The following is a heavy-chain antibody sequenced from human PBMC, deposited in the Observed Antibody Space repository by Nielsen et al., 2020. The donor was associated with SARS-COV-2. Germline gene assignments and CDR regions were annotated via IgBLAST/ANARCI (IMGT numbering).Heavy chain of an antibody. CDR3: TRSGGLNDY. CDR2: ISSSGNYI. D-gene: IGHD6-25*01. V-gene: IGHV3-21*01. Sequence: GGSLRLSCAASGFTFSSFSMNWVRQAPGKGLEWVSTISSSGNYIDYADSVKGRFTVSRDNAKNSLCLQMNSLRPEDTAVYFCTRSGGLNDYWGQGTLVTVSS. J-gene: IGHJ4*02. CDR1: GFTFSSFS.